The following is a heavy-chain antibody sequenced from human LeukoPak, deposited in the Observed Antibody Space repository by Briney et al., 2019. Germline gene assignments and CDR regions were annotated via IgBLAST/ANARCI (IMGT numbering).Heavy chain of an antibody. V-gene: IGHV1-2*02. CDR3: ASVLFRGYNYGYFDY. D-gene: IGHD5-18*01. Sequence: ASVKVSCKASGYTFIAYYMHWVRQAPGQGLEWMGWINPNSGGTNYAQKSQGRVTMTRDTSISTAYMELSRLRSDDTALYYCASVLFRGYNYGYFDYWGQGTLVTVSS. CDR2: INPNSGGT. J-gene: IGHJ4*02. CDR1: GYTFIAYY.